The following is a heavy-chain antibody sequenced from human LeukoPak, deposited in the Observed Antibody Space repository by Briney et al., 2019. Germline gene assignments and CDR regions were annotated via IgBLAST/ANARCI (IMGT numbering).Heavy chain of an antibody. J-gene: IGHJ4*02. D-gene: IGHD3-10*01. CDR2: IYYSGTT. CDR1: VGSISSYY. Sequence: SETLSLTCTVSVGSISSYYWAWIRQPPGKGLGWIGSIYYSGTTYYNPSLKSRVTISGDTSKNQFPLKLSSVTAADTAVYYCASLGGSGSRSFDYWGQGILVTVSS. CDR3: ASLGGSGSRSFDY. V-gene: IGHV4-39*01.